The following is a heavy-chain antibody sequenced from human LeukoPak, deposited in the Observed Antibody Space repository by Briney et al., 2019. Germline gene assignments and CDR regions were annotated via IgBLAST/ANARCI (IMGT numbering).Heavy chain of an antibody. Sequence: GGSLRLSCAASGFTFSSYSMNWVRQAPGKGLEWVSSISSSRSYIYYADSVKGRFTISRDNAKNSLYLQMNSLRAEDTAVYYCASTAEWELLSYFQHWGQGTLVTVSS. V-gene: IGHV3-21*01. CDR2: ISSSRSYI. CDR1: GFTFSSYS. J-gene: IGHJ1*01. CDR3: ASTAEWELLSYFQH. D-gene: IGHD1-26*01.